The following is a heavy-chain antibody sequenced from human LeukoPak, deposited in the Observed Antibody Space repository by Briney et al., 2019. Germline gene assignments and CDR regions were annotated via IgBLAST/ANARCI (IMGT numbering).Heavy chain of an antibody. J-gene: IGHJ4*02. CDR2: IYSGGNT. CDR3: ATFYDTSGRDY. Sequence: GGSLRLSCVVSGFTVSNNYMSWVRQAPGKGLEWVSVIYSGGNTYYADSVKGRFTISRDNAKNSLYPQMNSLRAEDTAVYYCATFYDTSGRDYWGQGTLVTVSS. V-gene: IGHV3-53*01. CDR1: GFTVSNNY. D-gene: IGHD3-22*01.